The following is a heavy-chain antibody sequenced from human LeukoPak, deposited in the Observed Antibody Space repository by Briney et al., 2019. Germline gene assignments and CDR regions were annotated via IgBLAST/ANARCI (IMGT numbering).Heavy chain of an antibody. D-gene: IGHD3-16*02. CDR3: ATFVGTVSGSYTVPGGLLV. J-gene: IGHJ6*04. CDR1: EFEPTYFW. Sequence: GGSLRLSCVALEFEPTYFWMTWVRRAPGKGLEWVANINPDGSESLYLDSVRGRFTISRDNAKKSLYLQMNSLRAEDTAVYYCATFVGTVSGSYTVPGGLLVWGKGTTVSVSS. V-gene: IGHV3-7*01. CDR2: INPDGSES.